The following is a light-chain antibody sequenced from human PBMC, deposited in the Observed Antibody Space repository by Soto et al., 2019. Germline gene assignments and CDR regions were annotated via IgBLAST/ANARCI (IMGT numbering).Light chain of an antibody. Sequence: ENVLTQSPGTLSLSPGERATLSCRASQGVNRYYLAWYQQKPGQAPRLLISGTSTRATGIPDRFSGSGSGTDFTLTISRLEPEDFAVYYCHQYSSSPLTFGGGTKVEIK. CDR1: QGVNRYY. CDR2: GTS. CDR3: HQYSSSPLT. V-gene: IGKV3-20*01. J-gene: IGKJ4*01.